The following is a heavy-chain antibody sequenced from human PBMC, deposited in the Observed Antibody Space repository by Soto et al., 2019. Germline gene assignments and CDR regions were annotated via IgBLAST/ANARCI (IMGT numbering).Heavy chain of an antibody. Sequence: LRLSCAASGFTFTRYSMNWVRQTPGKGLEWVSSISSTTNYIYYGDSMKGRFTISRDNAKNSLYLEMNSLRAEDTAVYYCARESEDLTSNFDYWGQGTLVTVSS. V-gene: IGHV3-21*06. CDR1: GFTFTRYS. CDR3: ARESEDLTSNFDY. CDR2: ISSTTNYI. J-gene: IGHJ4*02.